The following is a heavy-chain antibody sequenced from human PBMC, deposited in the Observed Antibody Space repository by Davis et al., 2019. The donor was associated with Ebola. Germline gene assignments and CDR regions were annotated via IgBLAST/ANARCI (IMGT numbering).Heavy chain of an antibody. J-gene: IGHJ3*01. V-gene: IGHV4-34*01. CDR3: ARDKRSSWYGGMDV. D-gene: IGHD4-23*01. Sequence: SETLSLTCAVYGGSFSGYYWSWIRQPPGKGLEWIGEINHSGSTNYNPSLKSRVTISVDTSKNQFSLKLSSVTAADTAVYYCARDKRSSWYGGMDVWGQGTMVTVSS. CDR2: INHSGST. CDR1: GGSFSGYY.